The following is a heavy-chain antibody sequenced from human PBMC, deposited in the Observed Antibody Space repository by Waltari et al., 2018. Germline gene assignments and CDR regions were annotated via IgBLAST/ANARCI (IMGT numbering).Heavy chain of an antibody. J-gene: IGHJ5*02. V-gene: IGHV1-69*13. D-gene: IGHD2-2*01. Sequence: QVQLVQAGAEVKKPGSSVKVSCKASGGTFSSYAISWVRQAPGQGRAWMGGIVPSFGTANDAQELQGRVTIPAEKSTSTADMELSSLRAEETAVYYCAREGVSSSTSGWNWFDPWGQGTLVTVSS. CDR2: IVPSFGTA. CDR3: AREGVSSSTSGWNWFDP. CDR1: GGTFSSYA.